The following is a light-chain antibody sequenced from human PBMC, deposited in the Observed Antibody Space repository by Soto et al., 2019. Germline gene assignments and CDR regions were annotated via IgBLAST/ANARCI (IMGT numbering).Light chain of an antibody. CDR2: WAS. CDR3: QQYYTTPRT. Sequence: DIVMTQSPDSLAVSLGERATINCKSSQSVLYSSNNKNYLAWLQQKPGQPPKVLIYWASTRESGVPDRFSGSGAGTDFTLTISSPQAEDVAVYYCQQYYTTPRTFGQGTKVDIK. J-gene: IGKJ1*01. CDR1: QSVLYSSNNKNY. V-gene: IGKV4-1*01.